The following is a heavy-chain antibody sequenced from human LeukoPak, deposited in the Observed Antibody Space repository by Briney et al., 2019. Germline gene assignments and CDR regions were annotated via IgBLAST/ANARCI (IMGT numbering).Heavy chain of an antibody. CDR3: ARSLYSSSEDAFDI. V-gene: IGHV4-30-4*08. D-gene: IGHD6-6*01. Sequence: KPSETLSLTCTVSGGSISSSSYYWSWIRQPPGKGLEWIGYIYYSGSTYYNPSLKSRVTISVDTSKNQFSLKLSSVTAADTAVYYCARSLYSSSEDAFDIWGQGTMVTVSS. CDR2: IYYSGST. J-gene: IGHJ3*02. CDR1: GGSISSSSYY.